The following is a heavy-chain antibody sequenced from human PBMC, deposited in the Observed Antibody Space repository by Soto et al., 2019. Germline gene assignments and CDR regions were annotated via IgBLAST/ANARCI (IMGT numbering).Heavy chain of an antibody. J-gene: IGHJ4*02. CDR3: TKDRVPDGIYSFDY. CDR2: IDLSGTTT. CDR1: GFSFSDYS. V-gene: IGHV3-23*03. Sequence: GGSLRLSCAASGFSFSDYSMNWVRQAPGKGLEWVSFIDLSGTTTYHRDSVKGRFTIFKDKSMNTVYLQMNSLTVEDAAVYYCTKDRVPDGIYSFDYWGQGALVTVSS. D-gene: IGHD2-15*01.